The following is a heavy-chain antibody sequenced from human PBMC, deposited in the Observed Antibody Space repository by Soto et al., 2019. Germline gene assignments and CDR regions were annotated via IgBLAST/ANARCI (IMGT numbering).Heavy chain of an antibody. J-gene: IGHJ3*02. D-gene: IGHD3-3*01. CDR3: AREDLGCHDSDAFDI. Sequence: QVQLVESGGGVVQPGRSLRLSCSASGFTFSSYGMHWVRQAPGKELDWVAMIWNDGSDEYYADSVKGRFTISRDNSKKTLYLQMNSLRVEDTAVYYCAREDLGCHDSDAFDIWGQGTMVTVSS. CDR1: GFTFSSYG. V-gene: IGHV3-33*01. CDR2: IWNDGSDE.